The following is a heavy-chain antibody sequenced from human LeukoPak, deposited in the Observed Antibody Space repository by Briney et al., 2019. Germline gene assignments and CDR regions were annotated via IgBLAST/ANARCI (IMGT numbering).Heavy chain of an antibody. J-gene: IGHJ4*02. CDR2: IKQDGSEK. D-gene: IGHD4-17*01. Sequence: GGSLRLSCAASGFTFTNYWMTWVRQAPGKGLEWVANIKQDGSEKYYVDSVKGRFTISRDNAKNSLYLQMNSLRAEDTAVYYCASHDYGDYASFDYWGQGTLVTVSS. CDR3: ASHDYGDYASFDY. V-gene: IGHV3-7*03. CDR1: GFTFTNYW.